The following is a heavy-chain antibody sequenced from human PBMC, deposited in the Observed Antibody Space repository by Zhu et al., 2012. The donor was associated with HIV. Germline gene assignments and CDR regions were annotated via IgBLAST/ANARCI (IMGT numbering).Heavy chain of an antibody. D-gene: IGHD5-12*01. CDR3: ARLRVISGYDTFDY. J-gene: IGHJ4*02. CDR1: GGSFSGYY. Sequence: QVQLQQWGAGLLKPSETLSLTCAVYGGSFSGYYWSWIRQPPGKGLEWIGEINHSGSTNYNPSLKSRVTISVDTSKNQFSLKLSSVTAADTAVYYCARLRVISGYDTFDYWGQGTLVTVSS. CDR2: INHSGST. V-gene: IGHV4-34*01.